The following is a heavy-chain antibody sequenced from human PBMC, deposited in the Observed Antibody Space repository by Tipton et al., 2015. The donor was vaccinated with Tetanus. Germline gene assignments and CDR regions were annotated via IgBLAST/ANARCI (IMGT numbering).Heavy chain of an antibody. V-gene: IGHV3-7*04. D-gene: IGHD4-17*01. Sequence: SLGLSCEASGFTFSIYWMSWVRQAPGKGLEWVANINPDGSEKYYVDSVKGRFTVFRDNAKSSVYLQMNSLRAGDTAVYYCARGTVRDYWGQGTLVTVSS. CDR2: INPDGSEK. CDR1: GFTFSIYW. CDR3: ARGTVRDY. J-gene: IGHJ4*02.